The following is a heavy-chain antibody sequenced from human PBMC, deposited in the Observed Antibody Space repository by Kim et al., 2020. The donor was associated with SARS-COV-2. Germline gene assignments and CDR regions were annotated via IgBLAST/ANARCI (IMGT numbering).Heavy chain of an antibody. D-gene: IGHD2-2*02. CDR2: IYSGGST. V-gene: IGHV3-53*01. CDR3: ARGLVPPRFVVVPAATPLDY. J-gene: IGHJ4*02. CDR1: GFTVSSNY. Sequence: GGSLRLSCAASGFTVSSNYMSWVRQAPGKGLEWVSVIYSGGSTYYADSVKGRFTISRDNSKNTLYLQMNSLRAEDTAVYYCARGLVPPRFVVVPAATPLDYWGQGTLVTVSS.